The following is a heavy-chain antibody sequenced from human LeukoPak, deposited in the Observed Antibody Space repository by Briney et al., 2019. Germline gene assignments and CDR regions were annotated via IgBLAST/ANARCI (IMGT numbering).Heavy chain of an antibody. CDR3: ARGRITMVRGVIITSFFDY. V-gene: IGHV3-23*01. J-gene: IGHJ4*02. D-gene: IGHD3-10*01. CDR1: GFTFSSYA. CDR2: ISDSGDIT. Sequence: PGGSLRLSCAASGFTFSSYAMSWVRQAPGKGLEWVSGISDSGDITYYADSVKGRFTISRDNSKNTLYVQMNSLRVEDTAVYYCARGRITMVRGVIITSFFDYWGQGTLVTVSS.